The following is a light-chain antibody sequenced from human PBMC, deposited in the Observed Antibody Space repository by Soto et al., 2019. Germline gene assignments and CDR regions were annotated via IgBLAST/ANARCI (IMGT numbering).Light chain of an antibody. V-gene: IGLV2-14*01. Sequence: QSALTQPASVSGSPGQSITISCTGTSSDVGGYNYVSWYQQHPGKAPKLMIYEVSNRPSGVSNRFSGSKSANTASLTISGLQVEDEADYYCCSYAGSYVYVFGTGTQLTVL. CDR1: SSDVGGYNY. CDR3: CSYAGSYVYV. CDR2: EVS. J-gene: IGLJ1*01.